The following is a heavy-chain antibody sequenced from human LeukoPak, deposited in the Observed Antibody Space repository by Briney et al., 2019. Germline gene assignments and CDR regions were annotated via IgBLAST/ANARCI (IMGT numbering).Heavy chain of an antibody. CDR3: ATLKPLRDGYNSAFDY. V-gene: IGHV1-69*01. Sequence: SVKVSCKASGGTFSSYAISWVRQAPGQGLEWMGGIIPIFGTANYAQKFQGRVTITADESTSTAYMELSSLRSEDTAVYYCATLKPLRDGYNSAFDYWGQGTLVTVSS. CDR2: IIPIFGTA. CDR1: GGTFSSYA. J-gene: IGHJ4*02. D-gene: IGHD5-24*01.